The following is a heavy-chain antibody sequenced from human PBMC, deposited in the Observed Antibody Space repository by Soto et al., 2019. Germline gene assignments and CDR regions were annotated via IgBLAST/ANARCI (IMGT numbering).Heavy chain of an antibody. CDR1: GYSFTSYW. D-gene: IGHD4-17*01. V-gene: IGHV5-51*01. CDR2: IYPGDSDT. CDR3: ARQARAVTVAWDYYSYYGMDV. Sequence: GESLKISCKGSGYSFTSYWIGWVRQMPGKGLEWMGIIYPGDSDTRYSPSFQGQVTISADKSISTAYLQWSSLKASDTAMYYCARQARAVTVAWDYYSYYGMDVWGQGTTVTAP. J-gene: IGHJ6*02.